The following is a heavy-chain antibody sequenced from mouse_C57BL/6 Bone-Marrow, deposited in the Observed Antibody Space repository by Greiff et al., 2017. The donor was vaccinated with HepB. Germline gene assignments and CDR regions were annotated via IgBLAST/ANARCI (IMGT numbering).Heavy chain of an antibody. D-gene: IGHD3-3*01. V-gene: IGHV1-42*01. CDR2: INPSTGGT. CDR3: ARRDPPRAMDY. J-gene: IGHJ4*01. Sequence: VHVKQSGPELVKPGASVKISCKASGYSFTGYYMNWVKQSPEKSLEWIGEINPSTGGTTYNQKFKAKATLTVDKSSSTAYMQLKSLTSEDSAVYYCARRDPPRAMDYWGQGTSVTVSS. CDR1: GYSFTGYY.